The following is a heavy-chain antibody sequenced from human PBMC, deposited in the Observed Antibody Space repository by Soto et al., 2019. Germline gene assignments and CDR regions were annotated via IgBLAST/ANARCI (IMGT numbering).Heavy chain of an antibody. CDR3: ARLDTVANLPFDY. D-gene: IGHD4-17*01. Sequence: QVQLQESGPGLVKPSQTLSLTCTVSGGSISSGDHYWSWIRQPPGKGLEWIGYIYYSGSTYYNPSLKSRVTISVDTSKNQFSLKLSSVTAADTAVYYCARLDTVANLPFDYWGQGTLVTVSS. CDR1: GGSISSGDHY. CDR2: IYYSGST. J-gene: IGHJ4*02. V-gene: IGHV4-30-4*01.